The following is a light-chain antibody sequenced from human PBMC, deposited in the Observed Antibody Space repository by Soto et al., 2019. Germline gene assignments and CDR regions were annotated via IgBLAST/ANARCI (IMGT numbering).Light chain of an antibody. J-gene: IGKJ1*01. V-gene: IGKV1-5*03. Sequence: IRVTQSAVTLSGSVGDRVTIACRASQPVXSWLAWYQEKPGKAPKVLXAKASTLTSGGPSRLSGSGSATEFTLPISSLQPDYVATYYFQHYKSDPWTFGQGTKVDI. CDR1: QPVXSW. CDR2: KAS. CDR3: QHYKSDPWT.